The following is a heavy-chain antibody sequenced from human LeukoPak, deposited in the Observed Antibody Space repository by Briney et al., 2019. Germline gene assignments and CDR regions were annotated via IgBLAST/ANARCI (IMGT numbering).Heavy chain of an antibody. D-gene: IGHD6-13*01. V-gene: IGHV3-23*01. CDR1: GFNLNSYS. Sequence: GGSLRLSWAASGFNLNSYSMNWVRQAPGKGLEWVSAISGSGGSTYYADSVKGRFTISRDNSKNTLYLQMNSLRGEDTAVYYCARGAWHSDSWYSFHPWGQGTLVTVSS. CDR3: ARGAWHSDSWYSFHP. CDR2: ISGSGGST. J-gene: IGHJ5*02.